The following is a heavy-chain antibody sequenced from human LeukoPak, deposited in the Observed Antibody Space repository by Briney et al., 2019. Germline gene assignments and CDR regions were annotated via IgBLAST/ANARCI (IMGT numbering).Heavy chain of an antibody. CDR2: ISGSGSST. V-gene: IGHV3-23*01. Sequence: GGSLRLSCAASGFTFSSYAMSWVRQAPGKGLEWVSGISGSGSSTYNADSVKGRLTISRDNSKNTVYLQMNGLRAEDTAVYYCAKVTAGIYFDYWGQGTLVTVSS. J-gene: IGHJ4*02. D-gene: IGHD5-18*01. CDR3: AKVTAGIYFDY. CDR1: GFTFSSYA.